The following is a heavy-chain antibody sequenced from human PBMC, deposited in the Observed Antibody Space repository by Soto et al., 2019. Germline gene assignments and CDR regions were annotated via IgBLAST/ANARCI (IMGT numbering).Heavy chain of an antibody. CDR3: ASPAPRCSGGSCYNY. Sequence: EVQLVESGGGLVQPGGSLRLSCAASGFSFSSYSMNWVRQAPGKGLEWVAYISSSSTIYYADSVKGRFTISRDNAKNSLYLQMNSLRDDDTAVYYCASPAPRCSGGSCYNYWGQGTLVTVSS. J-gene: IGHJ4*02. CDR1: GFSFSSYS. D-gene: IGHD2-15*01. V-gene: IGHV3-48*02. CDR2: ISSSSTI.